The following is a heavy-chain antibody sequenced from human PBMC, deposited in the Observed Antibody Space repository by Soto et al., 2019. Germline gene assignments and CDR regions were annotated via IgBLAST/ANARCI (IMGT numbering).Heavy chain of an antibody. CDR3: ARNSGSLQGVLSP. CDR2: INPNSGGT. D-gene: IGHD3-10*01. V-gene: IGHV1-2*02. CDR1: GYTFTGYY. Sequence: VASVKVSCKASGYTFTGYYMHWLRQAPGQGLEWMGWINPNSGGTNYAQKFQGRVTMTRDTSISTAYMELSGLRSDDTAVYYCARNSGSLQGVLSPWGQGTLVTVSS. J-gene: IGHJ5*02.